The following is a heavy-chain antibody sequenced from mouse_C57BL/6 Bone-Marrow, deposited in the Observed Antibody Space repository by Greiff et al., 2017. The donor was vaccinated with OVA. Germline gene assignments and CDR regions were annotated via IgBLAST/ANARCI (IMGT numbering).Heavy chain of an antibody. CDR2: ISYSGST. CDR1: GYSITSDY. J-gene: IGHJ4*01. V-gene: IGHV3-8*01. CDR3: ARGDYDYDVGDYYAMDY. D-gene: IGHD2-4*01. Sequence: DVQLQESGPGLAKPSQTLSLTCSVTGYSITSDYWNWIRKFPGNKLEYMGYISYSGSTYYNPSLKSRISITRDTSKNQYYLQLNSVTTEDTATYYCARGDYDYDVGDYYAMDYWGQGTSVTVSS.